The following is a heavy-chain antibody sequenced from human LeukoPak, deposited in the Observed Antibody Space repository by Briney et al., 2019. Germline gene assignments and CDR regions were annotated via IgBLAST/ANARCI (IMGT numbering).Heavy chain of an antibody. CDR1: GFTFSSYA. CDR3: ARALSYYDFWSGYYTHDAFDI. Sequence: GGSLRLSCAASGFTFSSYAMHWVRQAPGKGLEWVAVISYDGSNKYYADSVKGRFTISRDNSKNTLYLQMNSLRAEDTAVYYCARALSYYDFWSGYYTHDAFDIWGQGTMVTVSS. D-gene: IGHD3-3*01. V-gene: IGHV3-30-3*01. J-gene: IGHJ3*02. CDR2: ISYDGSNK.